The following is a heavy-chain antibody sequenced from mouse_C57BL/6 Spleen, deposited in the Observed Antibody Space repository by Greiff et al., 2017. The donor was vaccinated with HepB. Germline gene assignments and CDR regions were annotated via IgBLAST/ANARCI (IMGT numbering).Heavy chain of an antibody. J-gene: IGHJ2*01. CDR3: AGCRYHCNFFDY. CDR2: INPSDGGT. D-gene: IGHD5-1-1*01. Sequence: QVQLQQPGAELVKPGASVKLSCKASGYTFTSYCMHWVKQRPGQGLEWIGSINPSDGGTNYNEKFKGKATLTVDKSSTNAYMQLSSLTAADSAVYSCAGCRYHCNFFDYWGQGTTLTVSS. CDR1: GYTFTSYC. V-gene: IGHV1-53*01.